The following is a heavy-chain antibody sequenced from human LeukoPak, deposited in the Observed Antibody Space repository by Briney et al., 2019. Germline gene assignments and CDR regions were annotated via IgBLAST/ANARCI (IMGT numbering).Heavy chain of an antibody. CDR1: EFTFSDYY. CDR3: ARDLRGYNYLRQVDAFDI. Sequence: GGSLRLSCAASEFTFSDYYMSWIRQAPGKGLEWVSYISSSGSTIYYADSVKGRFTISRDNAKYSLYLQMNSLRAEDTAVYYCARDLRGYNYLRQVDAFDIWGQGTMITVSS. D-gene: IGHD5-24*01. J-gene: IGHJ3*02. V-gene: IGHV3-11*04. CDR2: ISSSGSTI.